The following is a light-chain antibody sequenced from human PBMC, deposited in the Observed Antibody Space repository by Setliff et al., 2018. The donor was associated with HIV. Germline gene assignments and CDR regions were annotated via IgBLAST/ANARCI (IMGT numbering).Light chain of an antibody. CDR3: SSYRSGNTLV. CDR1: SSDVGGYKY. V-gene: IGLV2-14*01. CDR2: EVS. Sequence: QSALTQPASVSGSPGQSIAISCTGTSSDVGGYKYVYWYQQHPGKAPKLMIYEVSNRPSGISNRFSGSKSGNMASLTISGLQAEDEADYYCSSYRSGNTLVFGTGTKVTVL. J-gene: IGLJ1*01.